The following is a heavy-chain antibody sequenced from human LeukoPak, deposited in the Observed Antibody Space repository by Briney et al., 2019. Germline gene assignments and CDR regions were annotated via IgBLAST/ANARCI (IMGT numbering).Heavy chain of an antibody. CDR1: GFTFSNAW. Sequence: PGGPLRLSCAASGFTFSNAWLSWVRQAPGKGLEWVSYISSSSTIYYADSVKGRFTISRDNAKNSLYLQMNSLRAEDTAVYYCARVSMVKGLSVDYWGQGTLVTVSS. D-gene: IGHD2-8*01. CDR3: ARVSMVKGLSVDY. V-gene: IGHV3-69-1*01. J-gene: IGHJ4*02. CDR2: ISSSSTI.